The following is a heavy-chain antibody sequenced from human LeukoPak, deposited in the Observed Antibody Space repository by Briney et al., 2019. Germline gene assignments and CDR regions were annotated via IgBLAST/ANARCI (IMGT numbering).Heavy chain of an antibody. CDR2: IYYSGST. CDR1: GGSISSSSYY. J-gene: IGHJ4*02. Sequence: SETLSLTCTVSGGSISSSSYYWGWIRQPPGKGLEWIGSIYYSGSTYYNPSLKSRVTISVDTSKNQFSLKLSSVPAADTAVYYCARHLVRDIVVVPAALDYWGQGTLVTVSS. V-gene: IGHV4-39*01. D-gene: IGHD2-2*01. CDR3: ARHLVRDIVVVPAALDY.